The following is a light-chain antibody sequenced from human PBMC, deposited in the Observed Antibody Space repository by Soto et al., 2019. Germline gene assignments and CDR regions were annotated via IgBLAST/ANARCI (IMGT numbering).Light chain of an antibody. CDR2: LNSDGSH. CDR1: RGHSNYA. CDR3: QTWGSGIVV. Sequence: HLVLTQSPSASASLGASVKLTCTLSRGHSNYAIAWHQQQSEKGPRYLMKLNSDGSHSKGDGIPDRFSGSSSGAERYLTISSLQSEDEADYYCQTWGSGIVVFGGGTKLTVL. V-gene: IGLV4-69*01. J-gene: IGLJ2*01.